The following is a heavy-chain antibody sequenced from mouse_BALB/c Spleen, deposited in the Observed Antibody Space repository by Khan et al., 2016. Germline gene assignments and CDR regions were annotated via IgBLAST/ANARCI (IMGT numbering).Heavy chain of an antibody. CDR3: ARTYDVYSGALDY. CDR2: IRLKSDNYAT. Sequence: QLEESGGGLVQPGGSMKLSCVASGFTFSSYWMSWVRQSPEKGLEWVAEIRLKSDNYATHYAESVKGKFTISRDDSKSRLYLQMNSLRAEDTGIYYCARTYDVYSGALDYWGQGTSVTVSS. D-gene: IGHD2-3*01. CDR1: GFTFSSYW. J-gene: IGHJ4*01. V-gene: IGHV6-6*02.